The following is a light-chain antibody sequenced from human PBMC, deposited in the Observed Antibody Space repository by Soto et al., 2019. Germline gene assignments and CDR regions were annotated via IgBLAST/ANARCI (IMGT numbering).Light chain of an antibody. CDR2: KTS. V-gene: IGKV1-5*03. J-gene: IGKJ1*01. CDR3: QQFNSYPWT. CDR1: QSIGSW. Sequence: DIQMTQSPSTLSASVGDRLTITCRASQSIGSWLAWYQQKPGKAPNLLIYKTSSLESGVPSRFSGSGSGTEFTVTISSLQPEDFATYYCQQFNSYPWTFGQGTKVDIK.